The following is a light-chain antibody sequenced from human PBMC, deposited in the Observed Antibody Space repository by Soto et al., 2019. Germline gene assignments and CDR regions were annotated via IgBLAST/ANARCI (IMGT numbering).Light chain of an antibody. CDR2: EVS. CDR3: SSYAGSNIVV. CDR1: SSDVGGYNY. J-gene: IGLJ2*01. V-gene: IGLV2-8*01. Sequence: QSALTQPPSASGSPGQSVTISCTGTSSDVGGYNYVSWYQQHPGKAPKLMIYEVSKRPSGVPDRFSGSKSGNTASLTVSGLQAEDEADYYRSSYAGSNIVVFGGGTKVTVL.